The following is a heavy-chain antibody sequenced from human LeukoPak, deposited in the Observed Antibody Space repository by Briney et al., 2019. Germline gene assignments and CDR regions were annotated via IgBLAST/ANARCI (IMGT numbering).Heavy chain of an antibody. Sequence: SETLSLTCGVSEYSISSGYYWGWIRQSPGTGLEWIGMIFHTGSTYYTSSLKSRVTISVDTSKNQFSLRLSSMTAADTAIYYCARLSLVYDPYYFDYWGQGTLVTVSS. D-gene: IGHD5/OR15-5a*01. CDR2: IFHTGST. J-gene: IGHJ4*02. CDR1: EYSISSGYY. V-gene: IGHV4-38-2*01. CDR3: ARLSLVYDPYYFDY.